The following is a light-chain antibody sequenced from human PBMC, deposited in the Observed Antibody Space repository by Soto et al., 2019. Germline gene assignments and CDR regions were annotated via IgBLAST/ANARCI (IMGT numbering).Light chain of an antibody. CDR3: ETWDSNTHV. J-gene: IGLJ3*02. CDR2: LEGSGSY. Sequence: QPVLTQSSSASAYLGSSVKLTCTLSSGHSSYIIAWHQQQPGKAPRYLMKLEGSGSYNKGSGVPDRFSGSSSGADRYLTISILQFEDEADYYCETWDSNTHVFGGGTKVTVL. V-gene: IGLV4-60*02. CDR1: SGHSSYI.